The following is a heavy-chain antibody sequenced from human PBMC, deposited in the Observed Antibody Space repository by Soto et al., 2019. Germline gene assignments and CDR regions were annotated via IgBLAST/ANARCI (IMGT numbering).Heavy chain of an antibody. J-gene: IGHJ5*02. Sequence: SVKVSCKASGGTFSSYTISWVRQAPGQGLEWMGRIIPILGIANYAQKFQGRVTITADKSTSTAYMELSSLRSEDTAVYYCARTGYCSSTSCYLSWFDPWGQGTLVTVSS. CDR2: IIPILGIA. V-gene: IGHV1-69*02. CDR3: ARTGYCSSTSCYLSWFDP. D-gene: IGHD2-2*01. CDR1: GGTFSSYT.